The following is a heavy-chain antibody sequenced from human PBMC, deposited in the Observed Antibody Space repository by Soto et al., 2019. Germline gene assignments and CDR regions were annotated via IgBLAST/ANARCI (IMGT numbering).Heavy chain of an antibody. CDR2: IYYSGST. CDR3: AIDRGYGEYDGYFDY. CDR1: GGSISSYY. V-gene: IGHV4-59*01. Sequence: SETLSLTCTVSGGSISSYYWSWIRQPPGKGLEWIGYIYYSGSTNYNPSLKSRVTISVDTSKNQFSLKLSSVTAADTAVYYCAIDRGYGEYDGYFDYWGQGTLVTGSA. J-gene: IGHJ4*02. D-gene: IGHD4-17*01.